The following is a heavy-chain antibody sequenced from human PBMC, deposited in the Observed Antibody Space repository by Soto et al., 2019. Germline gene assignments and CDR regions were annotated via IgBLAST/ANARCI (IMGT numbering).Heavy chain of an antibody. J-gene: IGHJ5*02. D-gene: IGHD6-13*01. CDR1: GGTFSSYA. CDR2: IIPIFGTA. V-gene: IGHV1-69*13. Sequence: SVKVSCKASGGTFSSYAISWVRQAPGQGLEWMGGIIPIFGTANYAQKFQGRVTITADESTGTAYMELSSLRSEDTAVYYCARDATSIAAADMTVGYNWFDPWGQGTLVTVSS. CDR3: ARDATSIAAADMTVGYNWFDP.